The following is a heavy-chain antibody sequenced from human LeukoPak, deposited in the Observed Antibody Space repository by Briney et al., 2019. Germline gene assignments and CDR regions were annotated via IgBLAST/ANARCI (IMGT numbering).Heavy chain of an antibody. D-gene: IGHD2-15*01. CDR1: GFTFSDAW. J-gene: IGHJ4*02. Sequence: PGGSLRLSCAASGFTFSDAWMHWVRQAPGKGLEWVGLIKRRTDGGTSNYAAPVKGRFAISRDDSEDTLFLQMDSLKSEDTGVYYCTTGYTSASHDGYWGPGTLVTVSS. CDR2: IKRRTDGGTS. V-gene: IGHV3-15*07. CDR3: TTGYTSASHDGY.